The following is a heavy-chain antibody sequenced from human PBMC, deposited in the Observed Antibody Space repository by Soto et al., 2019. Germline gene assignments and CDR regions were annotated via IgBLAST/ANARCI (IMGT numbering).Heavy chain of an antibody. CDR1: GVSLTRYY. Sequence: PSETLSLTCSVSGVSLTRYYWSWIRQTPGKTLEWIGCIFYNGTTNYNPSLKSRVTISLDMSKNQFSLKLKSVSAEDTALYYCARGKGTHSYWGPGTLFTVSS. D-gene: IGHD3-10*01. CDR3: ARGKGTHSY. J-gene: IGHJ4*02. CDR2: IFYNGTT. V-gene: IGHV4-59*01.